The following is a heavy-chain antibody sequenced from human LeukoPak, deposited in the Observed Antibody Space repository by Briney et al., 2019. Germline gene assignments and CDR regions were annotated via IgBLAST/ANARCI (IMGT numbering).Heavy chain of an antibody. CDR2: SKSKSAGGTI. Sequence: PGGSLRLSCAASGFNFGEFWMAWVRQAPGKVLEWVGRSKSKSAGGTIDYTAPVKGRFTISRDDPKNTLYLQMDSLQTEDTAVYYCTTNHFDWGRGALVTVSS. J-gene: IGHJ4*02. CDR1: GFNFGEFW. V-gene: IGHV3-15*01. CDR3: TTNHFD.